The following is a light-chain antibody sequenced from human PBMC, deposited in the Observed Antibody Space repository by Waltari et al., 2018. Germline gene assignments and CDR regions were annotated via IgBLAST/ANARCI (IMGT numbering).Light chain of an antibody. CDR1: VFPKQS. Sequence: YELTQPPSVSVSPGQTARITCSGDVFPKQSAYLYQQKPGQAPVLVIYKDRERPSGIPERFSGSSSGTTVTLTISGVLAEDEADYYCQSADSSGTFYVFGTGTKVTVL. CDR3: QSADSSGTFYV. J-gene: IGLJ1*01. V-gene: IGLV3-25*03. CDR2: KDR.